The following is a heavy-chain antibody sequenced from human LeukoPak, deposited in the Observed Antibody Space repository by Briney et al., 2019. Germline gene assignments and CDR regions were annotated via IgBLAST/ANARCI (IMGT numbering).Heavy chain of an antibody. D-gene: IGHD2-2*02. CDR1: GDSISSYY. Sequence: SETLSLTCTVSGDSISSYYWTWIRQPPGKGLEWIGYIYYSGSTNYNPSLKSRVTMSVDTPKNQFSLKLSSVTAADTAVYYCARNLGYCSSTSCYIAWFDPWGQGTLVTVSS. CDR3: ARNLGYCSSTSCYIAWFDP. J-gene: IGHJ5*02. V-gene: IGHV4-59*08. CDR2: IYYSGST.